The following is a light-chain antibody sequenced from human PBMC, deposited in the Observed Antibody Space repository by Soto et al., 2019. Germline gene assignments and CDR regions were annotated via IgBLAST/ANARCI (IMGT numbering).Light chain of an antibody. J-gene: IGLJ1*01. CDR1: SSDVGGYNY. CDR2: AVT. V-gene: IGLV2-14*01. CDR3: SSYTSSSTL. Sequence: QSVLTQPASVSGSPGQSITISCTGTSSDVGGYNYVSWYQQHPGKAPKLMIYAVTDRPSGVSSRFSGSKSGNTASLPISGLQAEDEADYYCSSYTSSSTLFGTGTKGTVL.